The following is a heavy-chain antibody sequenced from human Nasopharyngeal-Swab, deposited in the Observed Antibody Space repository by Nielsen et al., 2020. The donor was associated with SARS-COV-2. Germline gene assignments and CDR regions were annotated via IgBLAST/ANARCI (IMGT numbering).Heavy chain of an antibody. CDR1: GYTFTSYY. CDR3: ARDPAIAVYYYYYGMDV. D-gene: IGHD5-18*01. J-gene: IGHJ6*02. V-gene: IGHV1-46*01. Sequence: ASVKVSCKASGYTFTSYYMHWVRQAPGQGLEWMGIINPSGGSTGYAQKFQGRVTMTRDTSTSTVYMELGSLRSEDTAVYYCARDPAIAVYYYYYGMDVWGQGTTVTVSS. CDR2: INPSGGST.